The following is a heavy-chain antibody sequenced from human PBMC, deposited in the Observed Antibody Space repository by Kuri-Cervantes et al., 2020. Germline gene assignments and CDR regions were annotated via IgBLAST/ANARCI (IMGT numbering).Heavy chain of an antibody. Sequence: GGSLRLSCAASGFIISNYGILWVRQAPGKGLEWVAVIYYDGSDKYYADSVKGRFTISRDNSKSTVFLQMNNLRGDDTAVYYCARDRSVGGMDVWGHGTTVTVSS. CDR2: IYYDGSDK. CDR1: GFIISNYG. D-gene: IGHD2-15*01. CDR3: ARDRSVGGMDV. J-gene: IGHJ6*02. V-gene: IGHV3-33*01.